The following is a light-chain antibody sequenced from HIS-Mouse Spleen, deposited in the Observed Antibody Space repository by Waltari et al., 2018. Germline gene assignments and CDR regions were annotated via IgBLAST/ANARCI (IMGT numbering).Light chain of an antibody. V-gene: IGKV3-20*01. CDR2: GAS. CDR3: QQYGSSPPIT. J-gene: IGKJ5*01. CDR1: QSVSSSY. Sequence: EIVLTQSPGTLALSPVGRATLPCRASQSVSSSYLAWYQQKPGQAPRLLIYGASSRATGIPDRFSGSGSGTDFTLTISRLEPEDFAVYYCQQYGSSPPITFGQGTRLEIK.